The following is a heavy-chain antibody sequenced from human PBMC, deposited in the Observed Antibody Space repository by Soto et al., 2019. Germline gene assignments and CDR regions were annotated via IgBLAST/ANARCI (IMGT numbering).Heavy chain of an antibody. V-gene: IGHV3-21*01. Sequence: KPGGSLRLSCAASGFTFSSYSMNWVRQAPGKGLEWVSSISSSSSYIYYADSVKGRFTISRDNAKNSLYLQMNSLRAEDTAVYYCARDQWLRLYRQSEYYYYGMDVWGQGTTVTVSS. CDR3: ARDQWLRLYRQSEYYYYGMDV. J-gene: IGHJ6*02. CDR2: ISSSSSYI. CDR1: GFTFSSYS. D-gene: IGHD5-12*01.